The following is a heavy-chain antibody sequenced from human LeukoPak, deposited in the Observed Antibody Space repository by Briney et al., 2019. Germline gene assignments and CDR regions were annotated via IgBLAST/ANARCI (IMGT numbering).Heavy chain of an antibody. J-gene: IGHJ5*02. Sequence: PSETLSLTCTVSGGSINSYYWSWIRQPPGKGLEWIGYIYYSGSTNYNPSLKSRVTISVDTSKNQFSLKLSSVTAADTAVYYCARGIYIAAAGTMEWFDPWGQGTLVTVSS. D-gene: IGHD6-13*01. CDR3: ARGIYIAAAGTMEWFDP. CDR2: IYYSGST. V-gene: IGHV4-59*01. CDR1: GGSINSYY.